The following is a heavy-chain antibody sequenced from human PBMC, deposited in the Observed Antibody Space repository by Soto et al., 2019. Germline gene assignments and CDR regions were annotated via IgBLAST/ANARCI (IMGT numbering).Heavy chain of an antibody. CDR3: ARTVTGYYRADY. J-gene: IGHJ4*02. CDR1: GYTFTTYS. Sequence: GPEVKKPGASVKVSCKASGYTFTTYSFSWVRQAPGHGLEWMGWISPYNGNTNYAQKVQGRVTMTTDTSTSTAYMELRSLRSDDTAVYYCARTVTGYYRADYWGQGTQVTVSS. V-gene: IGHV1-18*01. CDR2: ISPYNGNT. D-gene: IGHD3-9*01.